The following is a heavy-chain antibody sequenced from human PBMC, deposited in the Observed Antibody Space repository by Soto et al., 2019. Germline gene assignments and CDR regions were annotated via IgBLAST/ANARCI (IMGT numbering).Heavy chain of an antibody. J-gene: IGHJ6*02. CDR3: ARGVGSGTAGNPPYYYYGMDV. D-gene: IGHD1-1*01. Sequence: SEILSLTCTVSGGSIGSGDYYWSWIRQPPGKGLEWIGYIYYSGNTYYNPSLKSRLTISLDTSKNQFSLKLSSVTAADTAVYYCARGVGSGTAGNPPYYYYGMDVWGQGTTVTVSS. CDR2: IYYSGNT. V-gene: IGHV4-30-4*02. CDR1: GGSIGSGDYY.